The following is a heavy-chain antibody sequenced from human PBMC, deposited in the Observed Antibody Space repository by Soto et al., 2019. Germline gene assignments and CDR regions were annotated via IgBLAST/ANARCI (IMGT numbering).Heavy chain of an antibody. CDR3: ARERQYEPLLY. CDR1: GYTFTNYG. CDR2: VSAYNRNT. Sequence: QVKLVQSGVEVKKPGASVKVSCQASGYTFTNYGITWLRQAPGQGLEWMGWVSAYNRNTNYAQRFQDRVTMTTDTSTRTAYMELRNIKSDDTAIYFCARERQYEPLLYWGQGTLVTVSS. V-gene: IGHV1-18*01. D-gene: IGHD2-2*01. J-gene: IGHJ4*02.